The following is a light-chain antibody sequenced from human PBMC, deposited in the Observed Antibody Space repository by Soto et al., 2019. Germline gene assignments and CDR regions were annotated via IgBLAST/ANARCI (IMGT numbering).Light chain of an antibody. J-gene: IGKJ1*01. CDR3: QQYGSSPGT. CDR1: QSISSY. CDR2: AAS. Sequence: DIQMTQSPSSLSASVGDRVTITCRASQSISSYLNWYQQKPGKAPKLLIYAASSLQSGVPSRFSGSGSGTGFTLTISRLEPEDFAVYYCQQYGSSPGTFGQGTKVDIK. V-gene: IGKV1-39*01.